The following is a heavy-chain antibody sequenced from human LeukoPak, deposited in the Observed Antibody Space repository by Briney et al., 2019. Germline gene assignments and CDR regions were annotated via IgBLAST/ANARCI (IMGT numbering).Heavy chain of an antibody. CDR1: GGSFSGYY. Sequence: SETLSLTCAVYGGSFSGYYWSWIRQPPGKGLEWIGEINHSGSTNYNPSLKSRVTISVDTSKNQFSLKLSSVTAADTAVYYCARVRRIVGTTFAYFDYWGQGTLVTVSS. J-gene: IGHJ4*02. V-gene: IGHV4-34*01. CDR3: ARVRRIVGTTFAYFDY. CDR2: INHSGST. D-gene: IGHD1-26*01.